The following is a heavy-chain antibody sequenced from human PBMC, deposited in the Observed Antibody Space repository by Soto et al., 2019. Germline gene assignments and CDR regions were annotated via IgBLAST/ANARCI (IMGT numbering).Heavy chain of an antibody. CDR3: ARGRLPALQYELSRVPALDY. J-gene: IGHJ4*02. Sequence: SETLSLTCAVSGGSISGSNWWSWVRQPPGKGLEWIGEIYHSGSTNYNPSLKSRVTISVDRSKNQFSLKLTSVTAADTAVYYCARGRLPALQYELSRVPALDYWGQGTLVTVSS. V-gene: IGHV4-4*02. CDR1: GGSISGSNW. CDR2: IYHSGST. D-gene: IGHD1-7*01.